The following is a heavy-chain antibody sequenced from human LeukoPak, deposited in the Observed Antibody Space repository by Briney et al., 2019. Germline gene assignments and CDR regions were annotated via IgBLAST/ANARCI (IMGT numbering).Heavy chain of an antibody. CDR2: ISGCGGST. J-gene: IGHJ4*02. D-gene: IGHD6-13*01. CDR3: AKDFYSSSWYYDY. V-gene: IGHV3-23*01. CDR1: GFTFTNYA. Sequence: GGSLRLSCAASGFTFTNYAMSWVRQAPGKGLEWVSAISGCGGSTYYADSVKGRFTFSRDNSKSTLYLQMNSLRAEDTAVYYCAKDFYSSSWYYDYWGQGTLVTVSS.